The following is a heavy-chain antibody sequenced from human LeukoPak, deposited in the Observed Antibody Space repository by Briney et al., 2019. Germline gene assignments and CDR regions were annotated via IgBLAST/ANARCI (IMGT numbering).Heavy chain of an antibody. CDR2: INPSGGST. V-gene: IGHV1-46*04. CDR1: GYTFTSYY. D-gene: IGHD3-22*01. Sequence: ASVTVSCKASGYTFTSYYMHWVRQPPGQGLEWMGIINPSGGSTRDAQESHGRITMIRVTSTSTVYMELSSLRSEDAAVYYCASGDYYDSSGYYVNEYFQHWGQGTLVTVSS. CDR3: ASGDYYDSSGYYVNEYFQH. J-gene: IGHJ1*01.